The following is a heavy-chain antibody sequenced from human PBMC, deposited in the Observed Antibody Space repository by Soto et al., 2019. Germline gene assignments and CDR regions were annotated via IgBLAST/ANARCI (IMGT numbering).Heavy chain of an antibody. CDR1: GYTFTSYA. Sequence: QVQLVQSGAEVKKPGASVKVSCKASGYTFTSYAMHWVRQAPGQRLEWMGWINAGNGNTKYSQKFQGRVTITRDTAASTGYMELSSLRSEDTAVYYCARPHFSSSYYFDYWGQGTLVTVSS. D-gene: IGHD6-13*01. J-gene: IGHJ4*02. CDR3: ARPHFSSSYYFDY. CDR2: INAGNGNT. V-gene: IGHV1-3*01.